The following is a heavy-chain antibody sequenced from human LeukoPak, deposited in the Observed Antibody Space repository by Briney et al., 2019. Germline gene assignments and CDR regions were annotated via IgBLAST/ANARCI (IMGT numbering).Heavy chain of an antibody. J-gene: IGHJ6*04. CDR1: GFTLSFYA. CDR3: APLSARVIRPPGV. D-gene: IGHD3-10*01. CDR2: ISGSGGST. V-gene: IGHV3-23*01. Sequence: PGGPLSLSCAACGFTLSFYAMSGVRQAPGKGVEWVSAISGSGGSTYFADSVKGRFTISRDNSKNTLSLQMNSLRAEDTALYYCAPLSARVIRPPGVWAKGTTVTVSS.